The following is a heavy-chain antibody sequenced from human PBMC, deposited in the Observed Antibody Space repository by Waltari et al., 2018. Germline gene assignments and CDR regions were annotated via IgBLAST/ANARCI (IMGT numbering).Heavy chain of an antibody. Sequence: QVQLQESGPGLVKPTHTLSLTCTVSGEPITDDVSRWTYWTWLRPSAGKGLEWIGHIYSSGAVDYNPSLRSRVTISLDTPKSHFTLKLTSVTAADTAVYYCANRGVGNYFKYFRLWSPGTLVTVSS. D-gene: IGHD1-7*01. CDR3: ANRGVGNYFKYFRL. J-gene: IGHJ1*01. CDR2: IYSSGAV. CDR1: GEPITDDVSRWTY. V-gene: IGHV4-61*02.